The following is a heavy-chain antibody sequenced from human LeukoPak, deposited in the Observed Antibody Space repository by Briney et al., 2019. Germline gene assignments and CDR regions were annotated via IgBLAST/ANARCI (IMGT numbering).Heavy chain of an antibody. Sequence: SETLSLTCTVSGGSISSSSYYWGWIRQPAGKGLEWIGRIYTSGSTNYDPSLKSRVTMSVDTSKNQFSLKLSSVTAADTAVYYCAILRQDAFDIWGQGTMVTVSS. J-gene: IGHJ3*02. CDR2: IYTSGST. V-gene: IGHV4-61*02. CDR3: AILRQDAFDI. CDR1: GGSISSSSYY. D-gene: IGHD4-17*01.